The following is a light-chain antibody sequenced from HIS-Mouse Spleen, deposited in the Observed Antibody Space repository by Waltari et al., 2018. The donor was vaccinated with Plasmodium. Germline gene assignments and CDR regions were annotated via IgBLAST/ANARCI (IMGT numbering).Light chain of an antibody. J-gene: IGKJ4*01. Sequence: EIVLTQSPATLSLSPGERATPSCRASQSVSSYLAWSQQKPGQAPRLLIYDVSNRATGIPARFSGSGSGTDFTLTISSLEPEDFAVYYCQQRSNWPRVLTFGGGTKVEIK. V-gene: IGKV3-11*01. CDR2: DVS. CDR1: QSVSSY. CDR3: QQRSNWPRVLT.